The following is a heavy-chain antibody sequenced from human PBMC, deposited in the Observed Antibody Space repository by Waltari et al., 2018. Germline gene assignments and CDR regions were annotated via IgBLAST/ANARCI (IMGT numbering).Heavy chain of an antibody. CDR2: INHSGST. Sequence: QVQLQQWGAGLLKPSETLSLTCAVYGGSFSGYYWSWIRQPPGKGLEWIGEINHSGSTNYNPSLKGRVTISVDTSKNQFSLKLSSVTAADTAVYYCARGRGYCSSTSCYTRLGFDYWGQGTLVTVSS. J-gene: IGHJ4*02. V-gene: IGHV4-34*01. D-gene: IGHD2-2*02. CDR1: GGSFSGYY. CDR3: ARGRGYCSSTSCYTRLGFDY.